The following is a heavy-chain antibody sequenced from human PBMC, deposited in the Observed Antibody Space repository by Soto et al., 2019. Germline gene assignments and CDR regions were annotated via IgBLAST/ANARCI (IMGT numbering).Heavy chain of an antibody. CDR3: ASDVPHNWFDS. J-gene: IGHJ5*01. V-gene: IGHV3-74*01. CDR1: RGAFGDDW. Sequence: EVQLVESGGGLVQPGGSLRLSCEASRGAFGDDWMHWVRQAPGKGLVWVSSINRDANDIIYADSVKGRFNDSRASAKNMVFLQMTSLRVEDTAVYYCASDVPHNWFDSCGQGTLVTVSS. D-gene: IGHD3-10*02. CDR2: INRDANDI.